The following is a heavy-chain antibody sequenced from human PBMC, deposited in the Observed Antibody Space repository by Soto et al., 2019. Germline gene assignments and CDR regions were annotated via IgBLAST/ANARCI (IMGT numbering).Heavy chain of an antibody. CDR2: IYYSGTT. D-gene: IGHD5-12*01. CDR1: GGPLSSGSYY. J-gene: IGHJ4*02. CDR3: GRDNSGYDFGPYY. Sequence: SETLSLTCTVSGGPLSSGSYYWSWIRQSPGQGLEWIGYIYYSGTTKYNPSLKSRVSISVDTSKNQFSLRLTSLRAEDTAVYYCGRDNSGYDFGPYYWGQGTLVTVSS. V-gene: IGHV4-61*01.